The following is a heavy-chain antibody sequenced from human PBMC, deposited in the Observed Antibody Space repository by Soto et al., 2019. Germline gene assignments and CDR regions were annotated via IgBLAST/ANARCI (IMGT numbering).Heavy chain of an antibody. CDR1: GGSISSSSYY. Sequence: QLQLQESGPGLVKPSETLSLTCTVSGGSISSSSYYWGWIRQPPGKGLEWIGSIYYSGSTYYNPSLKSRVTISVDTSKNQFSLKLSSVTAADTAVYYCARLVLMPYCGGDCYSYYFDYWGQGTLVTVSS. J-gene: IGHJ4*02. CDR2: IYYSGST. D-gene: IGHD2-21*02. CDR3: ARLVLMPYCGGDCYSYYFDY. V-gene: IGHV4-39*01.